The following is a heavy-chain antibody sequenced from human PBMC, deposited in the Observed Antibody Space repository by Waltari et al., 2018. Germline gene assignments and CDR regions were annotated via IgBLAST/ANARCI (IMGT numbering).Heavy chain of an antibody. D-gene: IGHD3-16*02. CDR1: GGSISSSSYY. CDR2: IYYSGST. CDR3: ARGAFYDYIWGSYRGNDAFDI. Sequence: QLQLQESGPGLVKPSETLSLTCTVSGGSISSSSYYWGWIRQPPGKGLEWIGSIYYSGSTYYNPSLKSRVTISVDTSKNQFSLKLSSVTAADTAVYYCARGAFYDYIWGSYRGNDAFDIWGQGTMVTVSS. J-gene: IGHJ3*02. V-gene: IGHV4-39*01.